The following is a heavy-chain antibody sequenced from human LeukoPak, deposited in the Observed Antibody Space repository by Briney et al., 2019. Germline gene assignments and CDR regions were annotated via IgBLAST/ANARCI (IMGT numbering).Heavy chain of an antibody. CDR2: IRSKTYGGTT. J-gene: IGHJ4*02. V-gene: IGHV3-49*04. CDR1: GFTFGDFA. Sequence: PGGSLRLSCTASGFTFGDFAMSWVRQAPGKGLEWVGFIRSKTYGGTTEYAASVKGRFTISRDDSKSIGYLQMNSLKTEDTAVYYCTRGKVTTTRDFWGQGTLVTVSS. CDR3: TRGKVTTTRDF. D-gene: IGHD4-11*01.